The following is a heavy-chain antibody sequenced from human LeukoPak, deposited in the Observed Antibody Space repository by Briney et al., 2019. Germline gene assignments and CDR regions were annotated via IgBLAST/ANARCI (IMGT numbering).Heavy chain of an antibody. CDR3: ARGSEYYDFWSGYYTQYYFDY. V-gene: IGHV4-34*01. CDR2: INHSGST. CDR1: GGSFSGYY. D-gene: IGHD3-3*01. Sequence: SETLSLTCAVYGGSFSGYYWSWIRQPPGKGLEWIGEINHSGSTNYNPSLKSRVTISVDTSKNQFSLKLSSVTAADTAVYYCARGSEYYDFWSGYYTQYYFDYWGQGTLVTVSS. J-gene: IGHJ4*02.